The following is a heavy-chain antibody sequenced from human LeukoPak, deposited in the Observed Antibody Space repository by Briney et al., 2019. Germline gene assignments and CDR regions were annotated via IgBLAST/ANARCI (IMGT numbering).Heavy chain of an antibody. CDR1: GFTFSSYW. CDR3: ARDRSRSGYCSGGSCYPPDY. V-gene: IGHV3-74*01. CDR2: INSDGSST. J-gene: IGHJ4*02. D-gene: IGHD2-15*01. Sequence: GSLRLSCAASGFTFSSYWMHWVRQAPGKGLVWVSRINSDGSSTSYADSVKGRFTISRDNAKNTLYLQMNSLRAEDTAIYYCARDRSRSGYCSGGSCYPPDYWGQGTLVTVSS.